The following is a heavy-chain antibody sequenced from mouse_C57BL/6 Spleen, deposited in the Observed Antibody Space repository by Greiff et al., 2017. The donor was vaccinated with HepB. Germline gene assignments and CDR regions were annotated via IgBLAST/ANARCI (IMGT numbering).Heavy chain of an antibody. CDR2: ISAGGSYT. Sequence: EVKLVESGGGLVKPGGSLKLSCAASGFSFSSYAMSWVRQTPEKRLEWVATISAGGSYTYYPNNVKGRFTISRDNAKNNQYLQMSHLKSEDTAMDYCARELREGYAMDYWGQGTSVTVSS. CDR1: GFSFSSYA. V-gene: IGHV5-4*01. J-gene: IGHJ4*01. D-gene: IGHD1-1*01. CDR3: ARELREGYAMDY.